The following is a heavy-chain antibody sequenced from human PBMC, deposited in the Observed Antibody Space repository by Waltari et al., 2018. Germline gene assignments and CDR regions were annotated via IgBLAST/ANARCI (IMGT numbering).Heavy chain of an antibody. Sequence: QVQLQQWGAGLLKPSETLSLTCAVYGGSFSGSYWSWIRQPPGKGLEWIGEINHSVSTNYTPSLKSRVTISVDTSKNQFSLKLSSVTAADTAVYYCARDQGYDYIWGSADARDGMDVWGQGTTVTVSS. CDR2: INHSVST. V-gene: IGHV4-34*01. CDR3: ARDQGYDYIWGSADARDGMDV. J-gene: IGHJ6*02. D-gene: IGHD3-16*01. CDR1: GGSFSGSY.